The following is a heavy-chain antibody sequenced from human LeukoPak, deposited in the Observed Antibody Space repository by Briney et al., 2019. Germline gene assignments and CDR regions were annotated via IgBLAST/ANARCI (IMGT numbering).Heavy chain of an antibody. CDR1: GFTFSDYY. CDR2: ISSSGSTI. Sequence: GGSLRLSCAASGFTFSDYYMSWIRQAPGKGLEWVSYISSSGSTIYYADSVKGRFTISRDNAKNSLYLQMNSLRAEDTAVYYCARDKHTSVRAHYFDYWGQGTLVTVSS. V-gene: IGHV3-11*01. CDR3: ARDKHTSVRAHYFDY. J-gene: IGHJ4*02. D-gene: IGHD3-10*01.